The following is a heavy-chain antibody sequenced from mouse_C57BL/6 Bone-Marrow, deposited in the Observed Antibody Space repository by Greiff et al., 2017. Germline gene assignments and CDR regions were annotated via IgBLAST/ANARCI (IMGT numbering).Heavy chain of an antibody. J-gene: IGHJ1*03. CDR2: IDPETGGT. D-gene: IGHD2-12*01. CDR1: GYTFTDYE. V-gene: IGHV1-15*01. Sequence: QVQLQQSGAELVRPGASVTLSCKASGYTFTDYEMHWVKQTPVHGLEWIGAIDPETGGTAYNQKFKGKAILTAEKSSSTAYMQLRSLTSEDSAVYYCTRSYSDWYFDVWGTGTTVTVSS. CDR3: TRSYSDWYFDV.